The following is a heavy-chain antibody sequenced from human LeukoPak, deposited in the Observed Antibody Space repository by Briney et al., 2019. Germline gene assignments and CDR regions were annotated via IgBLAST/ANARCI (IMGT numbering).Heavy chain of an antibody. Sequence: SETLSLTCTVSGGSISSYYWSWIRQPPGKGLEWIGRIYTSGSANYNPSLKSRVTISVDTSKNQFSLKLSSVTAADTAVYYCARDRGRVGWFDPWGQGTLVTVSS. D-gene: IGHD1-26*01. J-gene: IGHJ5*02. CDR3: ARDRGRVGWFDP. CDR1: GGSISSYY. V-gene: IGHV4-4*08. CDR2: IYTSGSA.